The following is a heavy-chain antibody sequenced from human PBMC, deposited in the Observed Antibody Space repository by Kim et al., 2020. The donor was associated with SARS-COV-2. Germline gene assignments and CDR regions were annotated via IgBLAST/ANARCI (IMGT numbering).Heavy chain of an antibody. V-gene: IGHV3-23*01. CDR3: ARGTGYTPYYFDY. CDR1: GFTFSSYA. Sequence: GGSLRLSCAASGFTFSSYAMSWVRQAPGKGLEWVSAISGSGGSTYYADSVKGRFTISRDNSKNTLYLQMNSLRAEDTAVYYCARGTGYTPYYFDYWGQGTLVTVSS. J-gene: IGHJ4*02. D-gene: IGHD3-9*01. CDR2: ISGSGGST.